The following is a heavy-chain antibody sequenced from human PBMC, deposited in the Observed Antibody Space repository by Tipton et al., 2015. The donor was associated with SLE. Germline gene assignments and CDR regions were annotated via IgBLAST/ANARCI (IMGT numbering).Heavy chain of an antibody. Sequence: TLSLTCTVSGGSISSSSYYWGWIRQPPGKGLEWIGSIYYSGSTYYNPSLKSRVTISVDTSKNQFSLKLSSVTAADTAVYYCASTLDYYLDYWGQGTLVTVSS. CDR1: GGSISSSSYY. D-gene: IGHD2-15*01. CDR2: IYYSGST. J-gene: IGHJ4*02. CDR3: ASTLDYYLDY. V-gene: IGHV4-39*01.